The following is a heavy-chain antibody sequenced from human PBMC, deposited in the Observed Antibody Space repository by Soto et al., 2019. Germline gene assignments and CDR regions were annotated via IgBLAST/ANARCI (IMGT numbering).Heavy chain of an antibody. CDR1: GGTFSSYA. CDR3: AREDITMVRGVIINRLYYFDY. J-gene: IGHJ4*02. CDR2: IIPIFGTA. V-gene: IGHV1-69*01. Sequence: QVQLVQSGAEVKKPGSSVKVSCKASGGTFSSYAISWVRQAPGQGLEWTGGIIPIFGTANYAQKFQGRVTITADESTSTAYLELSSLRSEDTAVYYCAREDITMVRGVIINRLYYFDYWGQGTLVTVSS. D-gene: IGHD3-10*01.